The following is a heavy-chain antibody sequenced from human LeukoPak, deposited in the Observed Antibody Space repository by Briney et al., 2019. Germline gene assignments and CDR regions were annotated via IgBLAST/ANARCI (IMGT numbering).Heavy chain of an antibody. V-gene: IGHV3-30*18. CDR1: GFTFSSYG. CDR3: AKGARVGYDILTGLFDP. J-gene: IGHJ5*02. Sequence: PGGSLRLSCAASGFTFSSYGMHWVRQAPGKGLEWVAVISYDGSNKYYADSVKGRFTISRDNSKNTLHLQMNSLRAEDTAVYYCAKGARVGYDILTGLFDPWGQGTLVTVSS. CDR2: ISYDGSNK. D-gene: IGHD3-9*01.